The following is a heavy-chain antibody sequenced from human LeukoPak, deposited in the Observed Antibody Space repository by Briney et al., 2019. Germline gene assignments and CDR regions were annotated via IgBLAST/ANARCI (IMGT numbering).Heavy chain of an antibody. V-gene: IGHV3-74*01. Sequence: LSGGSLRLSCAASGFTFSSYWMHWVRQAPGKGLVWVSRINSDGSSTTYADSVKGRFTISRDNAKNTVYLQMNSLRAEDTAVYYCARSAPAGFSYYSYYMDVWGKGTTVTISS. CDR2: INSDGSST. D-gene: IGHD6-25*01. CDR1: GFTFSSYW. J-gene: IGHJ6*03. CDR3: ARSAPAGFSYYSYYMDV.